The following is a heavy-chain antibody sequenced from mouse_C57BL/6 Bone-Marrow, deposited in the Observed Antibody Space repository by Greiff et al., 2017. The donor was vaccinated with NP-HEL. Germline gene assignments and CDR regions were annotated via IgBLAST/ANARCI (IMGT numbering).Heavy chain of an antibody. D-gene: IGHD3-2*02. CDR1: GYTFTSYG. CDR3: ARGGQLRRIAY. J-gene: IGHJ3*01. CDR2: IYPRSGNT. Sequence: VQLQQSGAELARPGASVKLSCKASGYTFTSYGISWVKQRTGQGLEWIGEIYPRSGNTYYNEKFKGKATLTADKSSSTAYMELRSLTSVDSAVYFCARGGQLRRIAYWGQGTLVTVSA. V-gene: IGHV1-81*01.